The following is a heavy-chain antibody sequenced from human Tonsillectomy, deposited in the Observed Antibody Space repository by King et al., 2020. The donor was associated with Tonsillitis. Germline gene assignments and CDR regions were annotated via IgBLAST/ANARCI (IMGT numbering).Heavy chain of an antibody. CDR1: GFTFSSYS. CDR2: ISSSSSYI. V-gene: IGHV3-21*01. Sequence: EVQLVESGGGLVKPGGSLRLSCAASGFTFSSYSMNWVRQAPGKGLEWVSSISSSSSYIYYADSVKGRFTISRDNAKNSLYLQMSSLRAEDTAVYYCASDYRASSSGPDCFDFWGQGAMVTVSS. J-gene: IGHJ3*01. D-gene: IGHD3-22*01. CDR3: ASDYRASSSGPDCFDF.